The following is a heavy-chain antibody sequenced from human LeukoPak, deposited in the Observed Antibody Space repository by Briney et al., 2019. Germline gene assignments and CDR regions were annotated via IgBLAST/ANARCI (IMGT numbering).Heavy chain of an antibody. Sequence: TSETLSLTCTVSGDSISSGDYYWRWIRQPAGKGLEWIGRISSSGSTNYNPSLKSRVTISVDTSKNQFSLKLSSVTAADTAVYFCARGPYSYDSSGAFDIRGQGTMVTVSS. J-gene: IGHJ3*02. V-gene: IGHV4-61*02. CDR1: GDSISSGDYY. CDR2: ISSSGST. D-gene: IGHD3-22*01. CDR3: ARGPYSYDSSGAFDI.